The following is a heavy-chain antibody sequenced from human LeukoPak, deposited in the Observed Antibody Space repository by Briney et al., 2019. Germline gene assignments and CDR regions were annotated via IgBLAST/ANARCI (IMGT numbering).Heavy chain of an antibody. Sequence: ASVKVSCKASGYTFTTYYMHWVRQAPGQGLEWMGWINPNSGGTNYAQKFQGRVTMTRDTSISTAYMELSRLRSDDTAVYYCARESRTVEMGTSIHGHWFDPWGQGTLVTVSS. D-gene: IGHD5-24*01. CDR2: INPNSGGT. J-gene: IGHJ5*02. CDR3: ARESRTVEMGTSIHGHWFDP. V-gene: IGHV1-2*02. CDR1: GYTFTTYY.